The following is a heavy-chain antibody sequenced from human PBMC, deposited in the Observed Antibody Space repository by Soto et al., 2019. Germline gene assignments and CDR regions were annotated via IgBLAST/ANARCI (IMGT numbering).Heavy chain of an antibody. CDR2: ISSSSSTI. D-gene: IGHD3-10*01. J-gene: IGHJ5*02. V-gene: IGHV3-48*02. CDR1: GFTFSSYS. CDR3: AREGPRGGFLNSFDP. Sequence: EVQLVESGGGLVQPGGSLRLSCAASGFTFSSYSMNWVRQAPGKGLEWGSYISSSSSTIYYADSVKGRFTISTDNAQHSPFLPMIGLRDADTAVYYCAREGPRGGFLNSFDPWGQGTLVTVSS.